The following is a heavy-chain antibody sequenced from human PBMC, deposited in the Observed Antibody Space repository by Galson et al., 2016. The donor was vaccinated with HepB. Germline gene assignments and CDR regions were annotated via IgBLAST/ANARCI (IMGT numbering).Heavy chain of an antibody. V-gene: IGHV3-23*01. CDR1: GITFSNVA. CDR3: ANGPGGNERVIGDY. J-gene: IGHJ4*02. D-gene: IGHD4-23*01. Sequence: SLRLSCAASGITFSNVAMTWVRQAPGKGLDWVSSISGSGGNTYYEDSVKGRFTISRDNSKNTLYLQMNSLRADDTAVYYFANGPGGNERVIGDYWGQGTLVSVSS. CDR2: ISGSGGNT.